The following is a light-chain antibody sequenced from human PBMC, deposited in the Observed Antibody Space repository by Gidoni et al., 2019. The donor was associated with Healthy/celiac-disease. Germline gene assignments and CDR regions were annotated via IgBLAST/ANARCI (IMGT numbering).Light chain of an antibody. Sequence: EIVMTQSPATLSVSPGERATLSCRARQSVRSNLAWYQQKPGQAPRLLLYGASTRATGIPARFSGSGSGTEFTLTISSLQSENFAVYYCQQYNNWPRTFGQGTKVEIK. J-gene: IGKJ1*01. V-gene: IGKV3-15*01. CDR3: QQYNNWPRT. CDR2: GAS. CDR1: QSVRSN.